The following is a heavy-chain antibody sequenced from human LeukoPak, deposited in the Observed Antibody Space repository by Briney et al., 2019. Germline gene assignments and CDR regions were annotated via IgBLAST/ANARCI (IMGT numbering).Heavy chain of an antibody. CDR3: ARSPRSGSRLY. J-gene: IGHJ4*02. V-gene: IGHV4-59*12. Sequence: SETLSLTCTVSGGSISSYYWSWIRQPPGKGLEWIGYIYYSGSTNYNPSLKSRVTISVDTSKNQFSLKLSSVTAADTAVYYCARSPRSGSRLYWGQGTLVTVSS. D-gene: IGHD1-26*01. CDR2: IYYSGST. CDR1: GGSISSYY.